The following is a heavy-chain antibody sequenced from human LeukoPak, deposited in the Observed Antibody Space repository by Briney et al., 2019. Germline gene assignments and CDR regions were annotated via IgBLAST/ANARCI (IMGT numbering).Heavy chain of an antibody. CDR2: TYYSGST. CDR1: GGSISSYY. CDR3: AGSYDYYDSSGYDDAFDI. J-gene: IGHJ3*02. V-gene: IGHV4-59*01. Sequence: SETLSLTCTVSGGSISSYYWSWIRQPPGKGLEWTGYTYYSGSTNYNPSLKSRVTISVDTSKIQFSLKLSSVTAADTAVYYCAGSYDYYDSSGYDDAFDIWGQGTMVTVSS. D-gene: IGHD3-22*01.